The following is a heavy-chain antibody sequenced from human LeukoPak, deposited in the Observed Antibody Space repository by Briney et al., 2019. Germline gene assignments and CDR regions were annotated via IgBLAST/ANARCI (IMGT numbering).Heavy chain of an antibody. J-gene: IGHJ3*02. CDR1: GFTFSSYS. V-gene: IGHV3-21*01. Sequence: GGSLRLSCAASGFTFSSYSMSWVRQAPGKGLEWVSSISSSSSYIYYADSVKGRFTISRDNAKNSPYLQMNSLRAEDTAVYYCASGKDSEPGSYYPWAFDIWGQGTMVTVSS. D-gene: IGHD3-22*01. CDR3: ASGKDSEPGSYYPWAFDI. CDR2: ISSSSSYI.